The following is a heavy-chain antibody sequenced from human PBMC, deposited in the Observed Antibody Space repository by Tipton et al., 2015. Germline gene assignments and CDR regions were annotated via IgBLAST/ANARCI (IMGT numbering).Heavy chain of an antibody. J-gene: IGHJ4*02. Sequence: GSLRLSCIVSGASISSSRYYWGWIRQPPGKGLEWMGNVHYSGSTFYNSSLKSRVTISVDTSKSQFSLTVHSVTAADTAFYFCAWIRNDHGGWYADSWGQGTLVIVSS. CDR2: VHYSGST. V-gene: IGHV4-39*01. CDR3: AWIRNDHGGWYADS. CDR1: GASISSSRYY. D-gene: IGHD2-15*01.